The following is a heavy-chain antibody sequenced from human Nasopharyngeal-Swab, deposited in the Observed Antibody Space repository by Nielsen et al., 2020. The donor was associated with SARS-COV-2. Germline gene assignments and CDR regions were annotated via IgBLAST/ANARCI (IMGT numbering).Heavy chain of an antibody. CDR2: IGQGESDK. Sequence: GGSLRLSCAASGFSLSSYWMTWVRQAPGKGLEWVATIGQGESDKYQVASVKGRFTISRDDAKNSLNLQMNSLRVEDTALYYCVRGAHWNCANINCRLRDYWGQGSLVTVSS. J-gene: IGHJ4*02. CDR3: VRGAHWNCANINCRLRDY. D-gene: IGHD2-8*01. V-gene: IGHV3-7*05. CDR1: GFSLSSYW.